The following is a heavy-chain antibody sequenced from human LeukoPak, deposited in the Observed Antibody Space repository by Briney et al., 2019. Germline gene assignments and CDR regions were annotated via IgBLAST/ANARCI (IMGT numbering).Heavy chain of an antibody. J-gene: IGHJ4*02. V-gene: IGHV4-4*02. D-gene: IGHD3-22*01. CDR2: IYHSGST. CDR1: GGSISSSNW. Sequence: SETLSLTCAVSGGSISSSNWWSWVRQPPAKGLEWIGEIYHSGSTNYNPSLKSRVTISVDKSKNQFSLKLSSVTAADTAVYYCARSRTYYYDSSGYYLDYWGQGTLVTVSS. CDR3: ARSRTYYYDSSGYYLDY.